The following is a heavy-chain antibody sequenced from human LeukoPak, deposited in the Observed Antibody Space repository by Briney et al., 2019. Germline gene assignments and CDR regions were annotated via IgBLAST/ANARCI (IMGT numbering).Heavy chain of an antibody. V-gene: IGHV4-59*08. Sequence: PSETLSLTCTVSGGSISSYYWSWIRQPPGKGLEWIGYIYYSGSTNYNPSLKSRVTISVDTSKNQFSLKLSSVTAADTAVYYCARHARAYYDSSGYYYDAFDIWGQGTTVTVSS. CDR3: ARHARAYYDSSGYYYDAFDI. J-gene: IGHJ3*02. CDR2: IYYSGST. CDR1: GGSISSYY. D-gene: IGHD3-22*01.